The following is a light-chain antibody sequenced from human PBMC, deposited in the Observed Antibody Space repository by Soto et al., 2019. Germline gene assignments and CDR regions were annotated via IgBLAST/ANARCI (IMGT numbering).Light chain of an antibody. CDR3: MQTLQTPFT. J-gene: IGKJ3*01. V-gene: IGKV2-28*01. CDR2: LGS. Sequence: DVVMTQSPLSLPVTPGEPASISCRSSQSLLHGSGFNYLGWFLQKPGQSPQLLIYLGSNRASGVPDRFSGSTSGTDFTLHISRVEAEDVGVYYCMQTLQTPFTFGPGTKVHI. CDR1: QSLLHGSGFNY.